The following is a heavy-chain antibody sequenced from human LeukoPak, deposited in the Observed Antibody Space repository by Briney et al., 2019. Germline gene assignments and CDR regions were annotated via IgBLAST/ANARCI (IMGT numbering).Heavy chain of an antibody. D-gene: IGHD2-2*01. J-gene: IGHJ3*02. CDR3: AKDFGGRYCSSTSCYETWIQLWSGAGNYAFDI. Sequence: PGGSLRLSCAASGFTFSSYAMSWVRQAPGKGLEWVSAISGSGGSTYYADSVKGRFTISRDNSKNTLYLQMNSLRAEDTAVYYCAKDFGGRYCSSTSCYETWIQLWSGAGNYAFDIWGQGTMVTVSS. CDR2: ISGSGGST. CDR1: GFTFSSYA. V-gene: IGHV3-23*01.